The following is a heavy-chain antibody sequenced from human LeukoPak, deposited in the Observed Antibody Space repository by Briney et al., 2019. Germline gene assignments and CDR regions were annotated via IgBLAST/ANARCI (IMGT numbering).Heavy chain of an antibody. Sequence: PSETLSFTCTVSGGSISSSSYYWGWIRQPPGKGLEWIGSIYYSGSTNYNPSLKSRVTISVDTSKNQFSLKLSSVTAADTAVYYCARVRSSGWYVYYFDYWGQGTLVTVSS. V-gene: IGHV4-39*07. J-gene: IGHJ4*02. CDR3: ARVRSSGWYVYYFDY. CDR1: GGSISSSSYY. D-gene: IGHD6-19*01. CDR2: IYYSGST.